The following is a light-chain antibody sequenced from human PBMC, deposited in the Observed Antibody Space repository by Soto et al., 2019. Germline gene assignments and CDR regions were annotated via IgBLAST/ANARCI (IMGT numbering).Light chain of an antibody. Sequence: PGERATLSCWASQSVSSHLAWYQQKAGQAPRLLIYDAPTRATGIPARFSGSGSGTDFTLTISSLEPEDFAVYYCQQRSNWPRTFGQGTKVDIK. J-gene: IGKJ1*01. CDR3: QQRSNWPRT. V-gene: IGKV3-11*01. CDR1: QSVSSH. CDR2: DAP.